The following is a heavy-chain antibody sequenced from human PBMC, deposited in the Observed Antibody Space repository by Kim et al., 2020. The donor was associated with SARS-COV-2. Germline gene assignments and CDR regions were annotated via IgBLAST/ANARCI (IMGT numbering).Heavy chain of an antibody. CDR2: SGKT. J-gene: IGHJ4*02. CDR3: ARDGYFDN. V-gene: IGHV1-18*01. Sequence: SGKTDYAQKFQGRVTMTTDTSTSTGYMELTSLGSDDTAVYYCARDGYFDNWGQGSLVTVSS.